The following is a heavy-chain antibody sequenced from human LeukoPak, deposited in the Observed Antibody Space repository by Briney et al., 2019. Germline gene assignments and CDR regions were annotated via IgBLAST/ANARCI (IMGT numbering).Heavy chain of an antibody. D-gene: IGHD2-15*01. CDR1: GYTFTSYY. CDR2: INPCGGST. Sequence: ASVKVSCKASGYTFTSYYMHWVRQAPGQGLEWMGIINPCGGSTSYAQKFQGRVTMTRDTSTSTVYMELSSLRSEDTAVYYCARAPEALYCSGGSCYSAFDAFDIWGQGTMVTVSS. J-gene: IGHJ3*02. CDR3: ARAPEALYCSGGSCYSAFDAFDI. V-gene: IGHV1-46*01.